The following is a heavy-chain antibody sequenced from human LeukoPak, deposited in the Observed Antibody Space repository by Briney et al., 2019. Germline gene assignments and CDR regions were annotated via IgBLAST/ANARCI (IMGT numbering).Heavy chain of an antibody. CDR1: GGSFSGYY. D-gene: IGHD2-2*01. CDR3: ARGRSYCSSTSCYYPYYFDY. J-gene: IGHJ4*02. CDR2: INYSGST. V-gene: IGHV4-34*01. Sequence: SETLSLTCAVYGGSFSGYYWSWIRQPPGKGLEWIGEINYSGSTNYNPSLKSRVTISVDTSKNQFSLKLSSVTAADTAVYYCARGRSYCSSTSCYYPYYFDYWGQGTLVTVSS.